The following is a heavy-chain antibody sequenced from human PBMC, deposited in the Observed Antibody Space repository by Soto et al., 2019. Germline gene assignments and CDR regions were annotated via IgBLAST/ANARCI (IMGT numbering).Heavy chain of an antibody. CDR1: GYTFTSYY. CDR2: INPSGGST. J-gene: IGHJ4*02. V-gene: IGHV1-46*01. CDR3: ARDRWIQLWPRRGYFDY. Sequence: ASVKVSCKASGYTFTSYYMHWVRQAPGQGLEWMGIINPSGGSTSYAQKFQGRVTMTRDTSTSTVYMELSSLRSEDTAVYYCARDRWIQLWPRRGYFDYWGQGTLVTV. D-gene: IGHD5-18*01.